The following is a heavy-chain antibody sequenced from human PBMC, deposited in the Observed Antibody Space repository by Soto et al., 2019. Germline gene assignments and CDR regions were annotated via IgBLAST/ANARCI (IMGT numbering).Heavy chain of an antibody. V-gene: IGHV4-34*02. CDR3: ARGRLFVTGTLYNWFDP. Sequence: QAQLQQWGAGLLKPLETLSLTCAVYGGSFSNYYWTWIRQPPGKGLEWIGEINHSGSTSYNPSLKSRVTISVDTSKNQFSLRLSTLTAADTAVYYCARGRLFVTGTLYNWFDPWGQGTLVTVSS. J-gene: IGHJ5*02. CDR1: GGSFSNYY. D-gene: IGHD1-20*01. CDR2: INHSGST.